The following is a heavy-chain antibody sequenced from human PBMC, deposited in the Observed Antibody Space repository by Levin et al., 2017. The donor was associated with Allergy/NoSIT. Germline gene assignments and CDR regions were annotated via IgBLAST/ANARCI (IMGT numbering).Heavy chain of an antibody. D-gene: IGHD4-11*01. J-gene: IGHJ4*02. CDR2: IIPIFGTA. Sequence: SVKVSCKASGGTFSSYAISWVRQAPGQGLEWMGGIIPIFGTANYAQKFQGRVTITADKSTSTAYMELSSLRSEDTAVYYCARDFWDDYSNYVFVYWGQGTLVTVSS. CDR3: ARDFWDDYSNYVFVY. CDR1: GGTFSSYA. V-gene: IGHV1-69*06.